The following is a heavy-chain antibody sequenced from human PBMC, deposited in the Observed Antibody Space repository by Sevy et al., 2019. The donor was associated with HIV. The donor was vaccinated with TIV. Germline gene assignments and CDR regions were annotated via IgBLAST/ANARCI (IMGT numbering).Heavy chain of an antibody. D-gene: IGHD6-19*01. CDR2: ISHDGSHK. CDR1: GFTVSSNY. V-gene: IGHV3-30*03. J-gene: IGHJ4*02. CDR3: ARDPTIYASGWYYFDY. Sequence: GGSLRLSCAASGFTVSSNYMSWVRQAPGKGLEWVAVISHDGSHKYSADSVKGRFTISRDNSKNTLYLQMNSLRAEDTAMYYCARDPTIYASGWYYFDYWGQGTLVTVSS.